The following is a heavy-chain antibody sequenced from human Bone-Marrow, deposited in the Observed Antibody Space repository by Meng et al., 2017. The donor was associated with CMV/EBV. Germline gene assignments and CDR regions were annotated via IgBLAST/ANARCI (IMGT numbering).Heavy chain of an antibody. Sequence: SVKVSCKASGGTFSSYAISWVRQAPGQGLEWMGGIIPIFGTANYAQKFQGRVTITTDESKSTAYMELSSLRSEDTAVYYCAREKLELGNWFDPWGQGTLVNGYS. CDR1: GGTFSSYA. CDR3: AREKLELGNWFDP. V-gene: IGHV1-69*05. CDR2: IIPIFGTA. D-gene: IGHD1-7*01. J-gene: IGHJ5*02.